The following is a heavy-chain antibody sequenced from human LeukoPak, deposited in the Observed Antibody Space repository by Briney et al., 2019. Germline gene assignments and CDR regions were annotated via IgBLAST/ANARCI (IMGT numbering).Heavy chain of an antibody. CDR1: GGTFSSYA. D-gene: IGHD1-26*01. J-gene: IGHJ4*02. CDR3: ARDSKKSASGSYLGY. V-gene: IGHV1-69*04. CDR2: IIPILGIA. Sequence: SVKVSCKASGGTFSSYAISWVRQAPGQGLEWMGRIIPILGIANYAQKFQGRVTMTRDTSISTAYVELSRLRSDDTAVYYCARDSKKSASGSYLGYWGQGTLVTVSS.